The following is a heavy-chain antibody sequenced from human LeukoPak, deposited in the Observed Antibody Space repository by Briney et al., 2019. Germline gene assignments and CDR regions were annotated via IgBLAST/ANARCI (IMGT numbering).Heavy chain of an antibody. CDR1: GGTFSSYA. D-gene: IGHD5-18*01. CDR3: ARDDSCGNTHFDY. Sequence: SVKVSCEASGGTFSSYAISWVRQAPGQGLEWMGGIIPIFGTANYAQKFQGRVTITADESTSTAYMELSSLRSEDTAVYYCARDDSCGNTHFDYWGQGTLVTVSS. J-gene: IGHJ4*02. V-gene: IGHV1-69*01. CDR2: IIPIFGTA.